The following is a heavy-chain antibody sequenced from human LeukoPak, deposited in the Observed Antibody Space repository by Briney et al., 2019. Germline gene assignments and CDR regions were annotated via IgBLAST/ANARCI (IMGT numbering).Heavy chain of an antibody. D-gene: IGHD2-15*01. J-gene: IGHJ5*02. V-gene: IGHV5-51*01. CDR2: IYPDDSDT. CDR3: ARGDCSSGSCYSGTFDP. Sequence: GESLRISCEGSGYSFPSSWIGWVRQMPGKGLEWMGIIYPDDSDTRYSPSFQGQVTISADKSISTAYLQWSSLKASDTAMYYCARGDCSSGSCYSGTFDPWGQGTLVTVSS. CDR1: GYSFPSSW.